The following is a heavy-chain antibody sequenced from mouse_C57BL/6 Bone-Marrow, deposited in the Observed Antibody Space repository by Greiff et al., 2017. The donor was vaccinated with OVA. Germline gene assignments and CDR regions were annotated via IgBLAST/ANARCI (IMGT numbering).Heavy chain of an antibody. CDR1: GYTFTTYP. Sequence: VKLQESGAELVKPGASVKMSCKASGYTFTTYPIEWMKQTHGKSLEWIGNFHPYNDDTKYTEKFKGKATLTVEKSSSTVYLELSRLTSDYSAVYYCARKVYGSGYYFDYWGQGTTLTVSS. V-gene: IGHV1-47*01. CDR3: ARKVYGSGYYFDY. J-gene: IGHJ2*01. CDR2: FHPYNDDT. D-gene: IGHD1-1*01.